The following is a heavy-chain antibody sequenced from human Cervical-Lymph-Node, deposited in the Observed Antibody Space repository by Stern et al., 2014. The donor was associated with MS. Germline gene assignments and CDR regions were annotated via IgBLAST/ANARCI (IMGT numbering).Heavy chain of an antibody. CDR2: IRKKGNRYST. V-gene: IGHV3-72*01. D-gene: IGHD1-14*01. Sequence: VQLVQSGGGLVQPGGSLRLSCAASGFTFSDHYMDWVRQAPGQGLEWLGPIRKKGNRYSTEYAPSVKGKFTISRDDSKNSLYLQMNSLTTEDTAVYYCARIGPPLQDAFDIWGRGTMVTVSS. J-gene: IGHJ3*02. CDR3: ARIGPPLQDAFDI. CDR1: GFTFSDHY.